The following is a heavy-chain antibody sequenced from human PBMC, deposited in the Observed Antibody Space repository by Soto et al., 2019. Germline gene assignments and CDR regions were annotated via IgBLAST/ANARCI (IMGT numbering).Heavy chain of an antibody. CDR2: ISGSGGST. D-gene: IGHD6-13*01. CDR3: AKDPAAGDYYYYYMDV. J-gene: IGHJ6*03. CDR1: GFTFSSYA. V-gene: IGHV3-23*01. Sequence: GGSLRLSCAASGFTFSSYAMSWVRQAPGKGLEWVSAISGSGGSTYYADSVKGRFTISRDNSKNTLYLQMNSLRAEDTAVYYCAKDPAAGDYYYYYMDVWGKGTTVTVSS.